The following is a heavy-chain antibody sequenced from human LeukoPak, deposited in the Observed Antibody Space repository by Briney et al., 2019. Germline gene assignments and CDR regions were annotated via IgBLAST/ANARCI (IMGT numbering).Heavy chain of an antibody. Sequence: SETLSLTCTVSGGSISSSSYYWSWIRQPPGKGLEWIGEINHSGSTNYNPSLKSRVTISVDTSKNQFSLKLSSVTAADTAVYYCARGRPYYYGAFDIWGQGTMVTVSS. CDR1: GGSISSSSYY. D-gene: IGHD3-10*01. J-gene: IGHJ3*02. CDR2: INHSGST. CDR3: ARGRPYYYGAFDI. V-gene: IGHV4-39*07.